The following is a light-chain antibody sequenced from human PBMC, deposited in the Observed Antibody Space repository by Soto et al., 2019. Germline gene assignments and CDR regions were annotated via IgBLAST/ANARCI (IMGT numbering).Light chain of an antibody. J-gene: IGKJ1*01. CDR3: QQYNNWPRT. CDR2: AAS. Sequence: EIVMTQSPAALAVSPGERATRSCRASQSVNSNLAWYQQKPGQAPRLLIYAASARATGIPARFSGSGSGTEFTLTISSLQSEDFAVYYCQQYNNWPRTFGQGTTGDIK. V-gene: IGKV3-15*01. CDR1: QSVNSN.